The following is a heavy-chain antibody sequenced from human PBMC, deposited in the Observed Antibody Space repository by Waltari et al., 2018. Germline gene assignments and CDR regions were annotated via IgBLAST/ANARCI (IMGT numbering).Heavy chain of an antibody. J-gene: IGHJ5*02. Sequence: QVQLVQSGAEVRKPGSSVKVSCKASGGTFRSTPISWVRQAPGKGLECLGRIIPNLGIANYAQKCQGRVTSTADKATSTADMELSSLRSEDTAVYYCARDGEVVTGSWGQGTLVTVSS. V-gene: IGHV1-69*04. D-gene: IGHD2-21*02. CDR3: ARDGEVVTGS. CDR1: GGTFRSTP. CDR2: IIPNLGIA.